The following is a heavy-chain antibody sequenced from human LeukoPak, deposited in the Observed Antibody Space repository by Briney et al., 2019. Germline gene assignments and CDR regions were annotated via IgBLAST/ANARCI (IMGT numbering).Heavy chain of an antibody. V-gene: IGHV4-38-2*01. Sequence: SETLSLTCAVSGYSISSGYYWGWIRQSQGKGLERIGSIYHSGSTYYNPSLKSRVTISVDTSKNQFSLRLTSVTAADTAVYYCARARTGPTPYGMDVWGKGTTITVSS. CDR3: ARARTGPTPYGMDV. CDR2: IYHSGST. D-gene: IGHD3/OR15-3a*01. J-gene: IGHJ6*04. CDR1: GYSISSGYY.